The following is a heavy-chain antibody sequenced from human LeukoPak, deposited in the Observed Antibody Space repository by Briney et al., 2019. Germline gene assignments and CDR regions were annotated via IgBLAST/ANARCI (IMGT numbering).Heavy chain of an antibody. V-gene: IGHV3-48*01. D-gene: IGHD6-6*01. CDR1: GVPFNHYS. CDR2: ISASGRTT. J-gene: IGHJ4*02. CDR3: ASQSSSSSTRAPDF. Sequence: GGSLRLSCAASGVPFNHYSLNWVRQPPGKGLEWISYISASGRTTYYADSVKGRFTISRGHATLYLHMDTLRSEDTALYYCASQSSSSSTRAPDFWGLGNLVTVSS.